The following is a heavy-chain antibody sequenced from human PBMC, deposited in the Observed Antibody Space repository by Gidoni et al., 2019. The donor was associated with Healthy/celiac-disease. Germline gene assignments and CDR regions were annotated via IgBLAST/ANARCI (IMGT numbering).Heavy chain of an antibody. CDR2: IIPIFGTA. CDR3: ARVFSGQYQLLGPYYYYGMDV. V-gene: IGHV1-69*01. J-gene: IGHJ6*02. D-gene: IGHD2-2*01. CDR1: GGTFSSYA. Sequence: QVQLVQSGAEVKKPGSSVKVSCKASGGTFSSYAISWVRQAPGQGLEWMGGIIPIFGTANYAQKFQGRVTITADESTSTAYMELSSLRSEDTAVYYCARVFSGQYQLLGPYYYYGMDVWGQGTTVIVSS.